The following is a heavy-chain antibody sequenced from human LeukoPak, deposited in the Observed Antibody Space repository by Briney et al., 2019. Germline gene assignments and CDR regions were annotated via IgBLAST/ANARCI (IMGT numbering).Heavy chain of an antibody. CDR1: GYTFTDYY. CDR2: IYPDSGGT. Sequence: ASVKVSCEASGYTFTDYYMHWVRQAPGRGLEWMGWIYPDSGGTNYAQKFQGRVTMTRDTSISTAYMGLSRLTSDDTAVYYCARGRSDYYLDSWGQGTLVTVSS. D-gene: IGHD3-10*01. J-gene: IGHJ4*02. CDR3: ARGRSDYYLDS. V-gene: IGHV1-2*02.